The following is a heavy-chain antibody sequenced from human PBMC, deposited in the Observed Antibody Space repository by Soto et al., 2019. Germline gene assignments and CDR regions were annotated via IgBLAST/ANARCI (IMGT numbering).Heavy chain of an antibody. Sequence: SQTLSLTCAIFVDSVSSKSVAWNWIRQSPSRGLEWLGRTYYRSKWYDDYAVSVKSRIIINPDTSKNQFSLQLNSVTPEDTAVYYCARSGKPGITVAGPIDYWGQGTLVTVSS. J-gene: IGHJ4*02. V-gene: IGHV6-1*01. CDR2: TYYRSKWYD. CDR3: ARSGKPGITVAGPIDY. D-gene: IGHD6-19*01. CDR1: VDSVSSKSVA.